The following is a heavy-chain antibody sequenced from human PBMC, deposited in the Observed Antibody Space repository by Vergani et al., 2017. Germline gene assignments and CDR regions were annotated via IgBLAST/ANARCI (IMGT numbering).Heavy chain of an antibody. J-gene: IGHJ3*02. CDR2: IYYSGST. D-gene: IGHD3-10*01. CDR3: ARDGYYYGSGSYYTRTDAFDI. CDR1: GGSVSSGSYY. Sequence: QVQLQESGPGLVKPSETLSLTCTVSGGSVSSGSYYWSWIRQPPGKGLEWIGYIYYSGSTNYNPSLKSRVTISVDTSKNHFSLKLSSVTAADTDVYYCARDGYYYGSGSYYTRTDAFDIWGQGTMVTVSS. V-gene: IGHV4-61*01.